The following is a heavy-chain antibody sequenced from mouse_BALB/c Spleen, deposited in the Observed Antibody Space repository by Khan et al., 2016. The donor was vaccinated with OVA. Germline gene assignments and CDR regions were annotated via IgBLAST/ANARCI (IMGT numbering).Heavy chain of an antibody. Sequence: VQLQQSGPGLVKPSQSLSLTCTVTGYSITSDYAWNLLRPFPGNQLEWMGFISYSGRPSYTPSLKSRFSVSRDTSKNHFFLQLTSVTTEDTATYDCAIELTYWGQGTLVTVSA. V-gene: IGHV3-2*02. CDR1: GYSITSDYA. CDR3: AIELTY. J-gene: IGHJ3*01. CDR2: ISYSGRP. D-gene: IGHD4-1*01.